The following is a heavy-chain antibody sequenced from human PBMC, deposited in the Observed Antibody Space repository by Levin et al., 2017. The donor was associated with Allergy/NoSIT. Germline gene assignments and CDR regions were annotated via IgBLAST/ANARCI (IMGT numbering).Heavy chain of an antibody. V-gene: IGHV1-18*01. Sequence: ASVKVSCKASGYTFTSYGISWVRQAPGQGLEWMGWISAYNGNTNYAQKLQGRVTMTTDTSTSTAYMELRSLRADDTAVYYCASVPADIRGDYGMDVWGQGTTVTV. D-gene: IGHD2-2*02. J-gene: IGHJ6*02. CDR3: ASVPADIRGDYGMDV. CDR1: GYTFTSYG. CDR2: ISAYNGNT.